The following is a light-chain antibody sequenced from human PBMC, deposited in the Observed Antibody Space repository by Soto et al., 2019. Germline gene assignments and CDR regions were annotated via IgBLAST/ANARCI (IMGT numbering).Light chain of an antibody. CDR3: QQYGSSPIT. CDR2: GAS. Sequence: EIVLTQSPGTLSLSPGERATLSCRASQSISSSYLAWYQQKPGQAPRLLIYGASSSATGIPDRFSGSGSGTDFTFTISRLEPEDFAVYYCQQYGSSPITFGQGTRLEIK. CDR1: QSISSSY. J-gene: IGKJ5*01. V-gene: IGKV3-20*01.